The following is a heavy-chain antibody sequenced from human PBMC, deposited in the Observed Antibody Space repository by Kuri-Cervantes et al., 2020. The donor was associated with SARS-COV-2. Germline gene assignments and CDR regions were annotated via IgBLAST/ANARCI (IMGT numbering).Heavy chain of an antibody. CDR1: GGSISSYY. CDR2: IYYSGST. D-gene: IGHD4-17*01. J-gene: IGHJ5*02. CDR3: ARKRTTVTTFWFDP. Sequence: GSLRLSCTVSGGSISSYYWSWIRQPPGKGLEWIGSIYYSGSTYYNPSLKSRVTISVDTSKNQFSLKLSSVTAADTAVYYCARKRTTVTTFWFDPWGQGTLVTVSS. V-gene: IGHV4-39*01.